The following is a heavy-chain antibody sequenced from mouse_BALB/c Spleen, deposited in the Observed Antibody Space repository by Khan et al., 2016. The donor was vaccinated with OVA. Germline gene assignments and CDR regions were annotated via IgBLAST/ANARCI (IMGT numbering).Heavy chain of an antibody. CDR2: IWGDGST. J-gene: IGHJ4*01. D-gene: IGHD2-1*01. Sequence: VKLEESGPGLVAPSQSLSITCTVSGFSLTNYGVNWVRQPPGEGLEWLGVIWGDGSTNYHSALKSRLSISKDNSKSQVFLKLNSLQTDDTATYYCARFDYYGNFYAMDYWGQGTSVTVSS. CDR3: ARFDYYGNFYAMDY. CDR1: GFSLTNYG. V-gene: IGHV2-3*01.